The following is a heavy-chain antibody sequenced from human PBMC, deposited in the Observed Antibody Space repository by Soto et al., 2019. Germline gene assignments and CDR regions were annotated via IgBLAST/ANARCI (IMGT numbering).Heavy chain of an antibody. CDR3: ASLPRLPYGDYKGFDY. J-gene: IGHJ4*02. Sequence: QVQLVQSGAEVKKPGSSVKVSCKASGGTFSSYAISWVRQAPGHGLEWMGGIIPIFGTANYAQKFQGRVTITADESTSTAYMELSSLRSEDTAVYYCASLPRLPYGDYKGFDYWGQGTLVTVSS. CDR1: GGTFSSYA. CDR2: IIPIFGTA. V-gene: IGHV1-69*01. D-gene: IGHD4-17*01.